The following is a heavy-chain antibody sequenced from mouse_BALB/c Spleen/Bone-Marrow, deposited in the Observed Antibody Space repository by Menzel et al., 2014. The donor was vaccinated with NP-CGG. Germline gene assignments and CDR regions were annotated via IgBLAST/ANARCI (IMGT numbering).Heavy chain of an antibody. CDR3: TIEYGIMTKDYYARDY. D-gene: IGHD2-10*02. J-gene: IGHJ4*01. V-gene: IGHV1S16*01. CDR2: INPSNGDT. Sequence: SGAELVKPGASVKLSCKASGCTFTTYWMHWVKLRPGQGFEWIGEINPSNGDTNYNEKFKRKATLTVDKSSSTAYMQLSSLTSEDSAVYYCTIEYGIMTKDYYARDYWGQGTSVTVSS. CDR1: GCTFTTYW.